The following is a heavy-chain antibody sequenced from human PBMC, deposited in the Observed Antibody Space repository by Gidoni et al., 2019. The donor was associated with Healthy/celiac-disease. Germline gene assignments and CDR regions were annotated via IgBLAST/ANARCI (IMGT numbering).Heavy chain of an antibody. Sequence: QLQLQESGSGLVKPSQTLSLTCPVSGCSLSSGGYSLSWIRQPPGKGLEWIGYIYHSGSTYYNPSLKSRVTISVDRSKNQFSLKLSSVTAADTAVYYCARGIFGVPPVFDYWGQGTLVTVSS. D-gene: IGHD3-3*01. J-gene: IGHJ4*02. CDR1: GCSLSSGGYS. V-gene: IGHV4-30-2*01. CDR3: ARGIFGVPPVFDY. CDR2: IYHSGST.